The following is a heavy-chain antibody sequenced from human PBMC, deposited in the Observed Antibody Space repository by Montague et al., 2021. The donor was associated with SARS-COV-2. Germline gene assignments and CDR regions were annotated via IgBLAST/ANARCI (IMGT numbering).Heavy chain of an antibody. V-gene: IGHV3-21*01. J-gene: IGHJ4*02. D-gene: IGHD1-1*01. CDR1: GFTFSNYI. Sequence: SLRLSCAASGFTFSNYIMNWVRQAPGKGLEWVSSISSNRSYIYYADSVKGRFTISRDNAKNSLYLQMNSLRAEDTAVYYCARAPGYDGTDYWGQGTLVTVSS. CDR2: ISSNRSYI. CDR3: ARAPGYDGTDY.